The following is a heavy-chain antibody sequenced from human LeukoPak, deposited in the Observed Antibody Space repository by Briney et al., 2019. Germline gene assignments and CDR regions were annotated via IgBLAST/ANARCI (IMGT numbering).Heavy chain of an antibody. D-gene: IGHD2-2*01. CDR2: INHNTGVS. J-gene: IGHJ5*02. CDR1: GYPFTGYY. CDR3: AREVGYSTSWYGRFDP. V-gene: IGHV1-2*06. Sequence: VASVKASCKASGYPFTGYYLHWVRQAPGQGLEWVGRINHNTGVSDYAQKFQGRVTMTRDTSINTAHMELNRLRSDDTAVYYCAREVGYSTSWYGRFDPWGQGTLVTVSS.